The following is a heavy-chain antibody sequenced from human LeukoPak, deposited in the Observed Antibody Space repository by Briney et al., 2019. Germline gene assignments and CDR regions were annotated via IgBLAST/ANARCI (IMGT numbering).Heavy chain of an antibody. D-gene: IGHD3-22*01. CDR3: ARVVPRYYYESGGYYYFDY. CDR1: GYTFTIYG. V-gene: IGHV1-18*01. Sequence: ASVSVSFKASGYTFTIYGISWVRQAPGQGGERMGWISAYNGNTDYTQKLQGRVTITTETSTSTAYMELRSLRSNDTALYYCARVVPRYYYESGGYYYFDYWGQGTLVTVSS. CDR2: ISAYNGNT. J-gene: IGHJ4*02.